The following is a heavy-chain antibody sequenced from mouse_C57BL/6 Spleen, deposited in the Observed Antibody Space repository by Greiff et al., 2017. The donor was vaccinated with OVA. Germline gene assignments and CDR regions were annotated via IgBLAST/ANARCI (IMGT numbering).Heavy chain of an antibody. CDR3: ARRLGYFDY. V-gene: IGHV5-17*01. CDR2: ISSGSSTI. J-gene: IGHJ2*01. CDR1: GFPFGDYG. D-gene: IGHD4-1*01. Sequence: EVQRVESGGGLVKPGGSLKLSCAASGFPFGDYGMHWVRQAPETGLEWVAYISSGSSTIYYADTVKGRFTISRDNAKNTLFLQMTSLRSEDTAMYYCARRLGYFDYWGQGTTLTVSS.